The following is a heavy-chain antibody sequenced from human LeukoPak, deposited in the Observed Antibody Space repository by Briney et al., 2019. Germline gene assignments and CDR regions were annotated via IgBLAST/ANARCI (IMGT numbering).Heavy chain of an antibody. Sequence: ASVKVSCKASGYTFTSYDIIWVRQASGQGLEWMAWMNPNSGHTGYAQKFQGRVTMTRTTSISTAYMELTSLTSEDSAVYYCARSIVGVRKRNDYWGQGTLVTVSS. CDR2: MNPNSGHT. J-gene: IGHJ4*02. CDR1: GYTFTSYD. CDR3: ARSIVGVRKRNDY. V-gene: IGHV1-8*01. D-gene: IGHD1-26*01.